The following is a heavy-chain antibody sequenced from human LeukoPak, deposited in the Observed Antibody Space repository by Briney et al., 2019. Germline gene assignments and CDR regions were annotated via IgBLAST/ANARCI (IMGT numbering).Heavy chain of an antibody. CDR1: GYTFTDYF. CDR2: IRPNSGDT. CDR3: ARNYGHNSKSFDF. D-gene: IGHD4-17*01. Sequence: ASVKVSCKASGYTFTDYFIHWVRQAPGQGLEWMGWIRPNSGDTHYAQRFQGRVTMTRDTSGSTAHMELSSLRSDDTAIYYCARNYGHNSKSFDFWGQGTLVTVSS. V-gene: IGHV1-2*02. J-gene: IGHJ4*02.